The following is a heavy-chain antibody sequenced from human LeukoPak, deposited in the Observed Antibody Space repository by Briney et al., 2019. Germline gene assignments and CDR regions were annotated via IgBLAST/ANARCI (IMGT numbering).Heavy chain of an antibody. D-gene: IGHD6-13*01. CDR1: GFTFSDYY. V-gene: IGHV3-11*01. J-gene: IGHJ4*02. Sequence: GGSLRLSCAASGFTFSDYYMSWIRQDPVKGLEWVSYISSSGSTIYYADSVKGRFTISRDNAKNSLYLQMNSLRAEDTAVYYCARGGVGISASYYFDYWVQGTLVTVSS. CDR3: ARGGVGISASYYFDY. CDR2: ISSSGSTI.